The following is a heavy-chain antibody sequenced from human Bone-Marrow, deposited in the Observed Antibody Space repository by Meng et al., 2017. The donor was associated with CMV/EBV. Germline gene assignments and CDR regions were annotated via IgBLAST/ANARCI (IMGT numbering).Heavy chain of an antibody. D-gene: IGHD2-2*02. CDR1: GFTFDDYG. J-gene: IGHJ3*02. CDR3: ARDRMSAAISDAFDI. CDR2: INWNGIST. Sequence: GESLKISCAASGFTFDDYGMNWVRQVPGKGLEWVSGINWNGISTDYADSMKGRFTISRDNAKNSLYLQMNSLRAEDTALYYCARDRMSAAISDAFDIWGQGTMVTVS. V-gene: IGHV3-20*04.